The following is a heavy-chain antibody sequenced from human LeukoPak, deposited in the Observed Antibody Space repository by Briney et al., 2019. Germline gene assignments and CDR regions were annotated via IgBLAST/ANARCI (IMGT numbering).Heavy chain of an antibody. V-gene: IGHV1-2*02. J-gene: IGHJ4*02. CDR1: GYTFTGYY. D-gene: IGHD2-2*01. CDR2: INPNSGGT. Sequence: ASVKVSCKASGYTFTGYYIYWVRQAPGQGLEWMGWINPNSGGTNYAQKFQGRVTMTRDTSISTAYMELSRLRSDDTAVYYCASDLHGEVVVPAAILGYWGQGTLVTVSS. CDR3: ASDLHGEVVVPAAILGY.